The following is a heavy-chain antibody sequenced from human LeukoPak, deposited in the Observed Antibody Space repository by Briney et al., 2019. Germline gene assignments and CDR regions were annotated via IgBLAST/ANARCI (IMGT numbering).Heavy chain of an antibody. V-gene: IGHV1-2*02. CDR3: ARDRLSPPGKYIYGYGALDY. Sequence: GASVKVSCKASGYTFTGYYMHWVRQAPGQGLEWMGWINPNSGGTKYAQKFQGRVTMTRDTSISTAHMELSGLRSADTAVYYCARDRLSPPGKYIYGYGALDYWGQGILVTVSS. D-gene: IGHD5-18*01. CDR2: INPNSGGT. CDR1: GYTFTGYY. J-gene: IGHJ4*02.